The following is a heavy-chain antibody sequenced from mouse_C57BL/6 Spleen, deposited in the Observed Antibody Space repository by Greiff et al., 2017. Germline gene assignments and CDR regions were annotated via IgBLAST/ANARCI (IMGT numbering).Heavy chain of an antibody. V-gene: IGHV1-4*01. J-gene: IGHJ1*03. Sequence: QVQLQQSGAELARPGASVKMSCKASGYTFTSYTMHWVKQRPGQGLEWIGYINPSSGYTKYNQKFKDKATLTADKSSSTSYMQLSSLTSEDSAVYYCAPNWDFDVWGTGTTVTVSS. CDR2: INPSSGYT. CDR3: APNWDFDV. CDR1: GYTFTSYT.